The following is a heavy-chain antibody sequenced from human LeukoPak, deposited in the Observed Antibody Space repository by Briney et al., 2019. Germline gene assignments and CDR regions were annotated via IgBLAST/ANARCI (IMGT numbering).Heavy chain of an antibody. Sequence: GGSLRLSCAASGFTFSSYSMNWVRQAPGKGLEWVSSISSSSSYIYYADSVKGRFTISRDNAKNSLYLQMNSLRAEDTAVYYCARDLPHYYRSMGMDYWGQGTLVTVSS. J-gene: IGHJ4*02. CDR3: ARDLPHYYRSMGMDY. V-gene: IGHV3-21*01. D-gene: IGHD3-22*01. CDR2: ISSSSSYI. CDR1: GFTFSSYS.